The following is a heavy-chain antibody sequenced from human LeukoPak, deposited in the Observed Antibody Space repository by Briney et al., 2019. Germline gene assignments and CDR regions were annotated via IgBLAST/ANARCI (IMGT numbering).Heavy chain of an antibody. D-gene: IGHD5-18*01. CDR1: GVSISSNNYF. J-gene: IGHJ4*02. V-gene: IGHV4-39*07. CDR2: ISYSGST. Sequence: PSETLSLTCTVSGVSISSNNYFWGWIRQPPGKGLEWIGSISYSGSTYYNPSLKSRVTISVDTSKNQFSLKLSSVTAADTAVYYCASSRGYSYGPLHYWGQGTLVTVSS. CDR3: ASSRGYSYGPLHY.